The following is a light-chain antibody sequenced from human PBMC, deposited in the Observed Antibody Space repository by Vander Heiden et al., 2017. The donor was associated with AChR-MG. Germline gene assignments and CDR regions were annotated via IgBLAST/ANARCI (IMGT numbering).Light chain of an antibody. V-gene: IGLV1-44*01. Sequence: QSVLTQPPSASGTAGKRVTIACSGRSSNIGSHTVNWYQQLPGTAPKLLIYSNKQRHSGVPDRFSGSKSGTSASLAISGLQSEDEADYYCAAWEDSMNGVVFGGGTKLTVL. CDR3: AAWEDSMNGVV. CDR2: SNK. CDR1: SSNIGSHT. J-gene: IGLJ2*01.